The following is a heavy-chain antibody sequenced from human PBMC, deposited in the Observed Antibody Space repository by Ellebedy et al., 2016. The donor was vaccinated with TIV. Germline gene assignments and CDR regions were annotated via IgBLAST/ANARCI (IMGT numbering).Heavy chain of an antibody. Sequence: GGSLRLSXAASGLTFSGDWMIWVRQAPGKGLEWVANINGDGSAIQYADSVEGRFTISRDNAKNSLYLQMNSLRVEDTAVYYCTRNLGHYLLSDWGQGSLVTVSS. D-gene: IGHD2-15*01. CDR2: INGDGSAI. J-gene: IGHJ4*02. V-gene: IGHV3-7*01. CDR1: GLTFSGDW. CDR3: TRNLGHYLLSD.